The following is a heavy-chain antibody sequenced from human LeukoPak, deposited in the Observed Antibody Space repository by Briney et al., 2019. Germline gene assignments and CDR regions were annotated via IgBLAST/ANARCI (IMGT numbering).Heavy chain of an antibody. D-gene: IGHD6-13*01. CDR1: GYTFTSYY. J-gene: IGHJ5*02. V-gene: IGHV1-46*01. Sequence: VASVKVSCKASGYTFTSYYMHWVRQAPGQGLEWMGIINPSGGSTSYAQKFQGRVTMTRDMSTSTAYMELSSLRSEDTAVYYCARDPPPSYSSSWPSFDPWGQGTLVTVSS. CDR3: ARDPPPSYSSSWPSFDP. CDR2: INPSGGST.